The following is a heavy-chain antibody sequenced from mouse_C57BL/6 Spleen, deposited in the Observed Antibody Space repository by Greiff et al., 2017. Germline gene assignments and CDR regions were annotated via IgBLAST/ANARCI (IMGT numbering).Heavy chain of an antibody. CDR2: IDPSDSYT. V-gene: IGHV1-50*01. Sequence: QVQLQQPGAELVKPGASVKLSCKASGYTFTSYWMQWVKQRPGQGLEWIGEIDPSDSYTNYNQKFKGKATLTVDTSSSTAYMQLSSLTSEDSAVYYCARKRRGYDAMDYWGQGTSV. CDR1: GYTFTSYW. CDR3: ARKRRGYDAMDY. J-gene: IGHJ4*01. D-gene: IGHD2-12*01.